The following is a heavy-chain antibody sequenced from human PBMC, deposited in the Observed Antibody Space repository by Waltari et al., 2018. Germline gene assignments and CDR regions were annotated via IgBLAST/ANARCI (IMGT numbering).Heavy chain of an antibody. Sequence: EVQLLESGGGLVQPGGSLRLSCAASGFTFSSYAMSWVRQAPGKGLEWVSAISGSGGSTYYADSGKGRFTISRDNSKNTLYLQMNSLRAEDTAVYYCAKDFYDFWSGYSLYYFDYWGQGTLVTVSS. CDR1: GFTFSSYA. V-gene: IGHV3-23*01. D-gene: IGHD3-3*01. CDR2: ISGSGGST. J-gene: IGHJ4*02. CDR3: AKDFYDFWSGYSLYYFDY.